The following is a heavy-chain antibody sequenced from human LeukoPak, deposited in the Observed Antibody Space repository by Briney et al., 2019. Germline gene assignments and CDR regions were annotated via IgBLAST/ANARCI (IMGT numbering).Heavy chain of an antibody. CDR1: GGSISSGDYY. CDR3: ARDDFDHYFDY. CDR2: IYYSGST. J-gene: IGHJ4*02. D-gene: IGHD3-9*01. V-gene: IGHV4-30-4*01. Sequence: SETLSLTCTVSGGSISSGDYYWSWIRQPPGKGLEWIGYIYYSGSTYYNPSLRSRVTISVDTPKNQFSLKLSSVTAVDTAVYYCARDDFDHYFDYWGQGTLVTVSS.